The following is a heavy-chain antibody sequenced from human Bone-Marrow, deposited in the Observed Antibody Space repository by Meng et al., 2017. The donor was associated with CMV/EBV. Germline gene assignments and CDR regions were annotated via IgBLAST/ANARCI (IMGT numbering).Heavy chain of an antibody. CDR3: VTVNEGPPLGGAAY. Sequence: KVSCKASGYTFTGYYMHWVRQAPGQGLEWMGWINPNSGGTNYAQKFQDRVTMTRDTSISTAYMELSSLRSEDTAVYYCVTVNEGPPLGGAAYWGQGTLVTVSS. D-gene: IGHD2-15*01. J-gene: IGHJ4*02. V-gene: IGHV1-2*02. CDR1: GYTFTGYY. CDR2: INPNSGGT.